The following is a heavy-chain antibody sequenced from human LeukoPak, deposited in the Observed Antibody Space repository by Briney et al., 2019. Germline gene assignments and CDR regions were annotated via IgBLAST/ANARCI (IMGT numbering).Heavy chain of an antibody. CDR2: IHHSGST. Sequence: SGTLSLTCAVSGGSVSRSNWWNWVRQPPGKGLEWIGEIHHSGSTNYNPSLKSRVTMSVDKSKNQFSLKLSSVTAADTAVYYCARTEAFCSDTSCSNWFDPWGQGTLVAVSS. CDR3: ARTEAFCSDTSCSNWFDP. D-gene: IGHD2-2*01. V-gene: IGHV4-4*02. J-gene: IGHJ5*02. CDR1: GGSVSRSNW.